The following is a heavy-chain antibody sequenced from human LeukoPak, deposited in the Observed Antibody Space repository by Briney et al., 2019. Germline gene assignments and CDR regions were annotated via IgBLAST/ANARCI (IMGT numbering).Heavy chain of an antibody. V-gene: IGHV3-21*01. Sequence: GGSLRLSCAASGFTFSSYSMNWVRQAPGKGLEWVSSISSSSSYIYYADSVKGRFTISRDNAKNSLYLQMNSLRAEDTAVYYCARVSGSYFIYFDYWGQGTLVTVSS. D-gene: IGHD1-26*01. CDR1: GFTFSSYS. CDR3: ARVSGSYFIYFDY. J-gene: IGHJ4*02. CDR2: ISSSSSYI.